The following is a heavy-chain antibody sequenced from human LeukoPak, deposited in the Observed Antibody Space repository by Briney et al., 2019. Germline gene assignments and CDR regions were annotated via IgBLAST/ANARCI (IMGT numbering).Heavy chain of an antibody. J-gene: IGHJ3*02. D-gene: IGHD3-22*01. CDR3: AKDRYDSSGYRAFDI. Sequence: GGSLRLSCAASGFTFSSYGMHWVRQAPSKGLEWVTFIRYDRSNKYYADSVKGRFTISSDNSKNTLYLQMNSLRAEDTAVYYCAKDRYDSSGYRAFDIWGQGTMVTVSS. CDR2: IRYDRSNK. CDR1: GFTFSSYG. V-gene: IGHV3-30*02.